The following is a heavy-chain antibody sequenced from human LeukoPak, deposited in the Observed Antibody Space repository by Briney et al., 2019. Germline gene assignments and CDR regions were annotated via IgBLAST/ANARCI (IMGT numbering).Heavy chain of an antibody. Sequence: GGSLRLSCATSGFTFSSFAMSWVRQAPGKGLEWVSTISGSGGSTYYADSVKGRFTISRDNSKNTLYLQMNSLRAEDTAVYYCAKGSYYDSSGSTYYFDYWGQGTLVTVSS. D-gene: IGHD3-22*01. J-gene: IGHJ4*02. V-gene: IGHV3-23*01. CDR3: AKGSYYDSSGSTYYFDY. CDR2: ISGSGGST. CDR1: GFTFSSFA.